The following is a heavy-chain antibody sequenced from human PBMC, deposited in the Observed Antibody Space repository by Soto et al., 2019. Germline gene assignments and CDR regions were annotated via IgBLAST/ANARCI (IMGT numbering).Heavy chain of an antibody. Sequence: EVQLLESGGGLVQPGGSLRLSCAASGFAFSAYAMSWVRQAPGKGLECISLISGTGVPTLYAESVKGRFSVSRDNSKNTLFLHMTNLTAGDTALYFCAKGRPGVAAAPDYWGQGTLVTVSS. CDR3: AKGRPGVAAAPDY. V-gene: IGHV3-23*01. CDR1: GFAFSAYA. D-gene: IGHD2-21*01. J-gene: IGHJ4*02. CDR2: ISGTGVPT.